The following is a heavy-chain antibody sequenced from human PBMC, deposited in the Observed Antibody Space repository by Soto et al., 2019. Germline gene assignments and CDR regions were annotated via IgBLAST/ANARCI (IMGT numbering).Heavy chain of an antibody. CDR3: AKEVSLGSTVDLGY. CDR1: GLTFSIFA. V-gene: IGHV3-23*01. CDR2: ISGSGGST. J-gene: IGHJ4*02. Sequence: PGGSLRLSCESSGLTFSIFAMRWVRQSPGKGLEWVSTISGSGGSTYYADAVKGRFSISRDNSMGTLYLQMKSLRVEDTAIYYCAKEVSLGSTVDLGYWGQGTLVTVSS. D-gene: IGHD7-27*01.